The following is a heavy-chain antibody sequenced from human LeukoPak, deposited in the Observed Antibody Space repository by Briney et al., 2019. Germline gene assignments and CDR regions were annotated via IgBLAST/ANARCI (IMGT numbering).Heavy chain of an antibody. Sequence: PGGSLRLSCSASGFTFSTYSMNWVRQAPGKGLEWVSYISSVSSSIYYADSVKGRFTISRDNAKNSLYLQMNSLRAEDTAVYYCARVTVTYESSVWGQGTTVTVSS. V-gene: IGHV3-48*04. D-gene: IGHD4-17*01. CDR2: ISSVSSSI. CDR1: GFTFSTYS. J-gene: IGHJ6*02. CDR3: ARVTVTYESSV.